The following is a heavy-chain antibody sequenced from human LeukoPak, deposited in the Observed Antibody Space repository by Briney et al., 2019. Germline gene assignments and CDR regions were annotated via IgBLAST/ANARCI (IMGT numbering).Heavy chain of an antibody. Sequence: ASVKVSCKASGCTFTGYYMHWGRQGPGQGLEWMGWINPNSGAPNNAPQSKGRVTMTRDTSISTAYMELSRLRSDDTAVYCWATQEVSGSYHWGQGTLVTVSS. CDR2: INPNSGAP. D-gene: IGHD3-10*01. J-gene: IGHJ4*02. CDR1: GCTFTGYY. V-gene: IGHV1-2*07. CDR3: ATQEVSGSYH.